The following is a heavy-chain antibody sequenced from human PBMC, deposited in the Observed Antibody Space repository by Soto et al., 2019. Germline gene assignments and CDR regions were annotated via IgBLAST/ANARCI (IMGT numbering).Heavy chain of an antibody. J-gene: IGHJ4*02. CDR3: AGTPQGHYDSSGFLRPLDY. Sequence: SETLSLTCAVSGGSISSGGYSWSWIRQPPGKGLEWIGYIYHSGSTYYNPSLKSRVTISVDRSKNQFSPKLSSVTAADTAVYYCAGTPQGHYDSSGFLRPLDYWGQGTLVTVSS. D-gene: IGHD3-22*01. V-gene: IGHV4-30-2*01. CDR1: GGSISSGGYS. CDR2: IYHSGST.